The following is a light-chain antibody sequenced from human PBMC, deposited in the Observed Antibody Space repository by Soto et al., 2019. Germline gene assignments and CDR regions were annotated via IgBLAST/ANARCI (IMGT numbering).Light chain of an antibody. CDR3: CSYAGTSTYV. Sequence: QSVLTQPRSVSGSPGQSVTISCTGTGSDVGDYNYVSWYRRHPGKAPKLMIYDVSQRPSGVPDRFSGSKSGNTASLTISGLQAEDEADYYCCSYAGTSTYVFGTGTKVTVL. CDR2: DVS. V-gene: IGLV2-11*01. J-gene: IGLJ1*01. CDR1: GSDVGDYNY.